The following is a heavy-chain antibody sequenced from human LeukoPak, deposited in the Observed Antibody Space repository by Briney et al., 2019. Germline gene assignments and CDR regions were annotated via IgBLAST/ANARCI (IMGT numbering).Heavy chain of an antibody. Sequence: GGSLRLSCAASGFTSGFAFDDYGMNWVRQVPGKGLEWVSGISRDGGRTGYADSVQGRFTISRDNSRNSLHLQMNSLRVEDTAFYYCVKDSNYDFWSGYYKGFDNWGQGTLVTVSS. CDR2: ISRDGGRT. V-gene: IGHV3-20*04. CDR3: VKDSNYDFWSGYYKGFDN. CDR1: GFAFDDYG. J-gene: IGHJ4*02. D-gene: IGHD3-3*01.